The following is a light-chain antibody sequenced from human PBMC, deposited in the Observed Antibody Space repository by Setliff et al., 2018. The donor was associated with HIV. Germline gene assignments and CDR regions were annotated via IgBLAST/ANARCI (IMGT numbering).Light chain of an antibody. CDR3: SSYAITNTLP. Sequence: QSVLAQPASVSGSPGPSITVSCTGTSSDVGGYSYVSWYQQPPGKAPKLIISEVRNRPSGVSNRFSGSKSGNTASLTISGLQAEDEADYYCSSYAITNTLPFGTGTKV. CDR2: EVR. CDR1: SSDVGGYSY. J-gene: IGLJ1*01. V-gene: IGLV2-14*01.